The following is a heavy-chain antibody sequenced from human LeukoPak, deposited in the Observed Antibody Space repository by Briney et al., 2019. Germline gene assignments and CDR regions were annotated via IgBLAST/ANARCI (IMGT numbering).Heavy chain of an antibody. CDR1: GGSFSGFY. Sequence: SETLSLTCAVYGGSFSGFYWSWIRQPPGKGLEWIGYIYYSGDSNYNPSLKSRVTMSLDTSKNQLSLRLSSVTAADTAVYYCARHPFATPFDYWGRGTLVTVSS. D-gene: IGHD2-15*01. J-gene: IGHJ4*02. V-gene: IGHV4-59*08. CDR3: ARHPFATPFDY. CDR2: IYYSGDS.